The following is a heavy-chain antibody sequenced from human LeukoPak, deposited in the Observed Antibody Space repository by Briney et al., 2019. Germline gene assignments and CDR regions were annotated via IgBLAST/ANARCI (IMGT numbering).Heavy chain of an antibody. D-gene: IGHD2-15*01. CDR1: GGTFTSYD. CDR3: ARGKVDPKYYYYYMDV. V-gene: IGHV1-8*01. J-gene: IGHJ6*03. CDR2: MNPNSGDT. Sequence: ASVKVSCKASGGTFTSYDINWVRQATGQGLEWMGWMNPNSGDTGYAQKFQGRVTMTRNTSISTAYMELSSLRSEDTAVYYCARGKVDPKYYYYYMDVWGKGTTVTVSS.